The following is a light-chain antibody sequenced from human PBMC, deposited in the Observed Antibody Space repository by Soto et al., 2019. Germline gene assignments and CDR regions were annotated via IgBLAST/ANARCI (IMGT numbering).Light chain of an antibody. CDR1: SSNIGSNI. V-gene: IGLV1-44*01. Sequence: QSALTQPPSASGTPGQRVTISCSGSSSNIGSNIVTWYQQLPGTAPKLLIYSNNQLPSGIPDRFSGSKSGTSASLAISGLQSEDEADYYCAAWDDSLNVVFGGGTKLTVL. CDR2: SNN. CDR3: AAWDDSLNVV. J-gene: IGLJ2*01.